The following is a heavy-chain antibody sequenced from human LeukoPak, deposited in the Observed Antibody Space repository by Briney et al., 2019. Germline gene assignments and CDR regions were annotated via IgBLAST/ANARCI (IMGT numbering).Heavy chain of an antibody. Sequence: GGSLRLSCAASGFTFIGYSMNWVRQAPGKGLEWVSYISSSSSTIYYADSVRGRFTISRDNAKNSLYLQMISLRDEDTAVYYCSRGGPYDSSGYYYWGQGTLVTVSS. V-gene: IGHV3-48*02. CDR3: SRGGPYDSSGYYY. D-gene: IGHD3-22*01. J-gene: IGHJ4*02. CDR1: GFTFIGYS. CDR2: ISSSSSTI.